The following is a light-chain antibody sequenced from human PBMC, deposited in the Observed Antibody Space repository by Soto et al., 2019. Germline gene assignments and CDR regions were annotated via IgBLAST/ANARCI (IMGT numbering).Light chain of an antibody. V-gene: IGKV3-20*01. Sequence: FVLTQSPGTMSLSPGERATLSCRASQSVRSNFLAWYQQKPGQAPRLLIYGASNRATGIPDRFSGSGSGTDFTLTITRLGPEDFAMYYCQRYDSLRTFGQGTKVDIK. CDR2: GAS. CDR3: QRYDSLRT. J-gene: IGKJ1*01. CDR1: QSVRSNF.